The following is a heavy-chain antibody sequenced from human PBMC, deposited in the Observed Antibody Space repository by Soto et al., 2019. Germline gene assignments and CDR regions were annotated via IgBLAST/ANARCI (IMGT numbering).Heavy chain of an antibody. Sequence: QVQLVESGGGVVQPGRSLRLSCAASGFTFSSYGMHWVRQAPGRGLEWVAVVLHDGSNKYYADSVKGRFTISRDNSKNTVYLQMNSLTTEDTAVYYCAKGLGHSTGWYYFDYWGQGTPVTVSS. J-gene: IGHJ4*02. CDR2: VLHDGSNK. CDR1: GFTFSSYG. CDR3: AKGLGHSTGWYYFDY. V-gene: IGHV3-30*18. D-gene: IGHD6-19*01.